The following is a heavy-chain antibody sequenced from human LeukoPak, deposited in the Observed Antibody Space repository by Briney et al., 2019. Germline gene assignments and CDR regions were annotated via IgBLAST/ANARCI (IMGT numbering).Heavy chain of an antibody. J-gene: IGHJ5*02. CDR2: INHSGST. CDR1: GDSISTSNSY. CDR3: ARGQSTGNGIAVAGTWFDP. V-gene: IGHV4-39*07. Sequence: PSETLSLTCTVSGDSISTSNSYWSWIRQPPGKGLEWIGEINHSGSTNYNPSLKSRVTISVDTSKNQFSLKLSSVTAADTAVYYCARGQSTGNGIAVAGTWFDPWGQGTLVTVSS. D-gene: IGHD6-19*01.